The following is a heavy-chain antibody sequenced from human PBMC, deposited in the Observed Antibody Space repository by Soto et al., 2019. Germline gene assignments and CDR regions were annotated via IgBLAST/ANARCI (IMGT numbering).Heavy chain of an antibody. CDR2: ISAYNGNT. Sequence: ASVKVSCKASAYTFTSYGISWVLQAPGQGLEWMGWISAYNGNTNYAQKLQGRVTMTTDTSTSTAYMELRSLRSDDTAVYYCARGDRMYSSSRLQHWGQGTLVTVSS. CDR1: AYTFTSYG. D-gene: IGHD6-13*01. V-gene: IGHV1-18*01. CDR3: ARGDRMYSSSRLQH. J-gene: IGHJ1*01.